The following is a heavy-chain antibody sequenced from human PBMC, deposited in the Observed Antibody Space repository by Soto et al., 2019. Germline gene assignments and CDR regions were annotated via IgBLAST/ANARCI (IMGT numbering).Heavy chain of an antibody. D-gene: IGHD3-3*01. CDR1: GYTFTSYD. Sequence: ASVKVSCKASGYTFTSYDINCVRQATGQGLEWMGWMNPNSGNTGYAQKFQGRVTMTRNTSISTAYMELSSLRSEDTTVYYCAREYYDFWSGGYYYYMDVWGKGTTVTVSS. J-gene: IGHJ6*03. CDR3: AREYYDFWSGGYYYYMDV. V-gene: IGHV1-8*02. CDR2: MNPNSGNT.